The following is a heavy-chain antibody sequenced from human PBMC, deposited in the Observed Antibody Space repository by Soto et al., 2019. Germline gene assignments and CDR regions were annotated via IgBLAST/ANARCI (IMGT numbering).Heavy chain of an antibody. Sequence: HVQLQESGPGLVKPSETLSLTCTVSGGSISTYYWHWIQQSAGKGLEWIGRVYISGSTNYHPSLKSRLALSVDTSNNQFSLKVTSVTAADTAVYYCARGGRDGFDIWGQGTMVTVSS. J-gene: IGHJ3*02. V-gene: IGHV4-4*07. CDR1: GGSISTYY. CDR3: ARGGRDGFDI. CDR2: VYISGST.